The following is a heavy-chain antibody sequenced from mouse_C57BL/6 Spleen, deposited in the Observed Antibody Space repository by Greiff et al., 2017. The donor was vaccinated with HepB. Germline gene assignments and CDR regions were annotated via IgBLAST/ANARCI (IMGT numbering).Heavy chain of an antibody. V-gene: IGHV1-69*01. J-gene: IGHJ2*01. Sequence: QVQLQQPGAELVMPGASVKLSCKASGYTFTSYWMHWVKQRPGQGLEWIGEIDPSDSYTNYNQKFKGKSTLTVDKSSSTAYMQLSRLTSEDSAVYYCAACRGSSYWGQGTTLTVSS. CDR1: GYTFTSYW. D-gene: IGHD1-1*01. CDR2: IDPSDSYT. CDR3: AACRGSSY.